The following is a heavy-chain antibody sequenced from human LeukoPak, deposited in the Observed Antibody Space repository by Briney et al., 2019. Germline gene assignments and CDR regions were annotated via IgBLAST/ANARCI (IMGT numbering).Heavy chain of an antibody. J-gene: IGHJ4*02. CDR1: GFTFSTYW. D-gene: IGHD6-19*01. CDR3: ARDLGKAGGYSSAFDY. CDR2: IRQDGSER. V-gene: IGHV3-7*01. Sequence: GGSLRLSCAASGFTFSTYWMSWVRQAPGKGLEWVANIRQDGSERYYVVSVKGRFTISRDNAKNSLYLQMDSLRAEDTAVYYCARDLGKAGGYSSAFDYWGQGTLVTVSS.